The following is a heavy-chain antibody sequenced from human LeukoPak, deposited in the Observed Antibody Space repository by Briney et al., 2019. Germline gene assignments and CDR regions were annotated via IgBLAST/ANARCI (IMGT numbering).Heavy chain of an antibody. CDR1: GFTFSGYS. CDR3: ARDGVEAGIYFDY. D-gene: IGHD3-3*01. J-gene: IGHJ4*02. V-gene: IGHV3-21*01. Sequence: PGGSLRLSCTASGFTFSGYSMNWIRQAPGKGLEWVSSFGTRSTSIYHAGSVKGRFAISRDNAKNSLYLQMNGLRAEDTAVYYCARDGVEAGIYFDYWSQGTLVTVSS. CDR2: FGTRSTSI.